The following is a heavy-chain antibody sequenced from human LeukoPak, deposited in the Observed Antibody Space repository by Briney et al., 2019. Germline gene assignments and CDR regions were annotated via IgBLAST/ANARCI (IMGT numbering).Heavy chain of an antibody. Sequence: ASETLSLTCTVSGGSISSSSYYWGWIRQPPGKGLEWIGSIYYSGSTNYNPSLKSRVTISVDTSKNQFSLKLSSVTAADTAVYYCARSLGSYPFDYWGQGTLVTVSS. V-gene: IGHV4-39*07. CDR3: ARSLGSYPFDY. CDR1: GGSISSSSYY. D-gene: IGHD1-26*01. J-gene: IGHJ4*02. CDR2: IYYSGST.